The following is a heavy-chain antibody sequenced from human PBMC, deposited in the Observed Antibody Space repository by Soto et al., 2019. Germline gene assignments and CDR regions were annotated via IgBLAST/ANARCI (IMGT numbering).Heavy chain of an antibody. CDR1: GASISSGGYY. CDR2: IYSSGSP. V-gene: IGHV4-31*03. J-gene: IGHJ6*02. D-gene: IGHD1-1*01. CDR3: ARDVQHQLPGYYRYALDV. Sequence: TLSLTCTVSGASISSGGYYWSWIRQHPGKGLQWIGHIYSSGSPYYNPSLTSRVTISVDTSKSQFTLKVTSVTAADTAIYFCARDVQHQLPGYYRYALDVWGQGTTVTVSS.